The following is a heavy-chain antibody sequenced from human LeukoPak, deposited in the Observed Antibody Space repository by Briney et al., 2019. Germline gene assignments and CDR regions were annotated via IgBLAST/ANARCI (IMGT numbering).Heavy chain of an antibody. CDR1: GFTLNIYA. J-gene: IGHJ4*02. Sequence: GGSLRLSCAASGFTLNIYAMSWVRQAPGKGLEWVSSINDSGDITNYADSVKGRFTIARDDSKNTVYLEMKSLTAEDTALYYCARGGWPFDFWGQGTLVTVSS. V-gene: IGHV3-23*01. D-gene: IGHD3-10*01. CDR3: ARGGWPFDF. CDR2: INDSGDIT.